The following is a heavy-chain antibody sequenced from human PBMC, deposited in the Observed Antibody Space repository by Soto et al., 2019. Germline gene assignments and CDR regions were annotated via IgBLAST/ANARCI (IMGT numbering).Heavy chain of an antibody. J-gene: IGHJ3*02. CDR3: AGDGVGVSPGDCFDM. CDR1: GFTFSASS. V-gene: IGHV3-48*02. Sequence: GGSLRLSCAASGFTFSASSMNWVRQAPGKGLEWIAYSYPSGGPIYYADSVKGRFTISRDDATSSLYLQMHSLRDEDTAVYYCAGDGVGVSPGDCFDMWGRGTVVTVSS. D-gene: IGHD3-10*01. CDR2: SYPSGGPI.